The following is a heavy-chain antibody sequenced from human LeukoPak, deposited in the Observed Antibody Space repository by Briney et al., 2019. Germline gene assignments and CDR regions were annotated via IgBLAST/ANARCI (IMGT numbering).Heavy chain of an antibody. CDR2: IYHRSGTP. D-gene: IGHD1-1*01. Sequence: SETLSLTCAVSGGSINSDDWWSWVRQSPGKGLEWIGAIYHRSGTPTYNPSLKSRVTISVDKSKNQFSLNLSSVTAADTAVYFSAGGGNWRLDPWGQGTLVTVSS. V-gene: IGHV4-4*02. CDR3: AGGGNWRLDP. CDR1: GGSINSDDW. J-gene: IGHJ5*02.